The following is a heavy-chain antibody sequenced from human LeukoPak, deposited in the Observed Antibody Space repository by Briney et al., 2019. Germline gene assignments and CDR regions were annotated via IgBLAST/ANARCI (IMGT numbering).Heavy chain of an antibody. CDR1: GGSISTYY. V-gene: IGHV4-59*01. J-gene: IGHJ4*02. CDR3: ARDNGDHSFDN. Sequence: PPETLSLTCTVTGGSISTYYWSWIRQPPGKGLEWMGYISYTGSTDYNPSLKRRVTMSVDTSKNQFSLKVSSVTAADTAVYYCARDNGDHSFDNWGQGTLVTVSS. D-gene: IGHD4-17*01. CDR2: ISYTGST.